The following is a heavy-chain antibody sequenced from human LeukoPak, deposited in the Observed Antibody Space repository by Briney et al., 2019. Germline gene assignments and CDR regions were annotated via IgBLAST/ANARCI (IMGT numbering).Heavy chain of an antibody. CDR3: AREFVDSSSWNSIHYFDY. J-gene: IGHJ4*02. D-gene: IGHD6-13*01. CDR2: IYYSGST. V-gene: IGHV4-61*01. CDR1: GGSVSSGSYY. Sequence: SETLSLTCTVSGGSVSSGSYYWSWIRQPPGKGLEWIGYIYYSGSTNYNPSLKSRVTISVDTSKNQFSLKLSSVTAADTAVYYCAREFVDSSSWNSIHYFDYWGQGTLVTVSS.